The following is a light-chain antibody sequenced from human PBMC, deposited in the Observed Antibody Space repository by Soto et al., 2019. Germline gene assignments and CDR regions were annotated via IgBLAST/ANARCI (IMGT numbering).Light chain of an antibody. CDR2: EVS. V-gene: IGLV2-8*01. Sequence: QSALTQPPSASGSPGQSVTITCSGTSSDVGEENYVSWYQQHPGKVPKLILYEVSKRPSGVPDRFSGSRSGTTASLTVSGLHAEDEDDYYCRSFAGSTVVFGGGTKLTVL. CDR3: RSFAGSTVV. J-gene: IGLJ2*01. CDR1: SSDVGEENY.